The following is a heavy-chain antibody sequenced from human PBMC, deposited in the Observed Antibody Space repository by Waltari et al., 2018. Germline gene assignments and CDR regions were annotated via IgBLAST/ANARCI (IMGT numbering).Heavy chain of an antibody. CDR2: IYPGDSET. Sequence: WIGWGRQMPGKGLEGMGIIYPGDSETRYSPSFQGQVTISADKSISTAYLQWSSLKASDTAIYYCARRSDSWGPWDYWGQGTLVTVSS. J-gene: IGHJ4*02. CDR3: ARRSDSWGPWDY. D-gene: IGHD6-13*01. CDR1: W. V-gene: IGHV5-51*01.